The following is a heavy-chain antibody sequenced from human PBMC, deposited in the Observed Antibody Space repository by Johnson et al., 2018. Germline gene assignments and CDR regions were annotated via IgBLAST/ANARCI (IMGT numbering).Heavy chain of an antibody. CDR1: GFTFSTTW. D-gene: IGHD2-21*01. CDR3: GSDWAHSLNV. CDR2: INSDGSST. V-gene: IGHV3-74*02. J-gene: IGHJ6*02. Sequence: EVQLLESGGGLVQPGESLRLSCAASGFTFSTTWMHWVRQAPGKGLVWVSHINSDGSSTSYADSVKGRSTISRDNAKNTGYRQIHRRRAEDTAGYYCGSDWAHSLNVWGQGTTVTVSS.